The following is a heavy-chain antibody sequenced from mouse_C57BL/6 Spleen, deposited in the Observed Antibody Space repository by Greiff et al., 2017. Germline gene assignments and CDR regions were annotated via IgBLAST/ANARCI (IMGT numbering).Heavy chain of an antibody. Sequence: EVQGVESGPELVKPGSSVKIPCKASGYTFTDYNMDWVKQSHGKSLEWIGDSNPNNGGTIYNQKFKGKATLTVDKSSSTAYVERRSLTSEDTAVYYCARSGGRRYFDVWGTGTTVTVSS. CDR2: SNPNNGGT. V-gene: IGHV1-18*01. D-gene: IGHD3-2*02. J-gene: IGHJ1*03. CDR3: ARSGGRRYFDV. CDR1: GYTFTDYN.